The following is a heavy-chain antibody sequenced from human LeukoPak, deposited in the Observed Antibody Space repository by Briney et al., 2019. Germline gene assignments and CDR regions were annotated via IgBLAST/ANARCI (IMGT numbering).Heavy chain of an antibody. CDR1: GGSISSYY. CDR2: IYYSGST. CDR3: ARHSVTYYDFDF. J-gene: IGHJ4*02. Sequence: PSETLSLTCTVSGGSISSYYWSWIRQPPGKGLEWIGYIYYSGSTNYNPALMSRVTMSVDTSQNQFSLTVSSVTAADSAVYYCARHSVTYYDFDFWGQGILVTVSS. V-gene: IGHV4-59*08. D-gene: IGHD1-26*01.